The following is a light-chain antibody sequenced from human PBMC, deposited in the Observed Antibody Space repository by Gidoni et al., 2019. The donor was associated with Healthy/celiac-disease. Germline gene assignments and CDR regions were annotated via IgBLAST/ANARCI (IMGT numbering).Light chain of an antibody. CDR3: QQYGSSPT. CDR1: QSVSSSY. V-gene: IGKV3-20*01. CDR2: GAS. J-gene: IGKJ1*01. Sequence: EIVLPQSPGTLSLSPGERATLSCRASQSVSSSYLAWYQQKPGQAPRLLIYGASSRATGIPDRCSGSGAGTDFTLTISILEPEDFAVYYCQQYGSSPTFGQGTKVEIK.